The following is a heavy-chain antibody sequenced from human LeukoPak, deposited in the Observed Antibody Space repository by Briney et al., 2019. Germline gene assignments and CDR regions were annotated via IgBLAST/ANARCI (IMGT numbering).Heavy chain of an antibody. CDR2: IYHSGST. J-gene: IGHJ4*02. CDR1: DYSSSSAYY. D-gene: IGHD2-21*02. CDR3: ARDQAYCGGDCYFDF. Sequence: SETLSLTCAVSDYSSSSAYYWGWIRPPPGRGLEWIGSIYHSGSTDYNPSLKSRVTISVDTSKNQFSLKLRSVTAADTAVYYCARDQAYCGGDCYFDFWGQGTLVTVSS. V-gene: IGHV4-38-2*02.